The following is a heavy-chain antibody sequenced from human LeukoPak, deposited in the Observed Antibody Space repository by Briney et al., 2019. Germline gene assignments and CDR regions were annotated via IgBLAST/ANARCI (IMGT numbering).Heavy chain of an antibody. D-gene: IGHD3-3*01. CDR1: GFTFSSYS. V-gene: IGHV3-21*01. Sequence: PGGSLRLSCAASGFTFSSYSMNWVRQAPGKGLEWVSSISSSSSYIYYADSVKGRFTISRDNAKNSLYLQMNSLRAEDTAVYYCASDTRGVGSGPDYWGQGTLVTVSS. CDR2: ISSSSSYI. CDR3: ASDTRGVGSGPDY. J-gene: IGHJ4*02.